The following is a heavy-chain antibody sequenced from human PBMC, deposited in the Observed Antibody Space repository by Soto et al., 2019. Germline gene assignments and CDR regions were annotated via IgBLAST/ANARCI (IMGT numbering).Heavy chain of an antibody. CDR3: ARPYPSSSNWFDAFDI. V-gene: IGHV5-51*01. CDR1: GYSFTSYW. CDR2: IYPGGSNT. J-gene: IGHJ3*02. D-gene: IGHD6-13*01. Sequence: GESLKISCKGSGYSFTSYWIGWVRQMPGKGLEWMGIIYPGGSNTRYSPSFQGQVTISADKSISTAYLQWSSLKASDTAMYYCARPYPSSSNWFDAFDIWGQGTMVTVSS.